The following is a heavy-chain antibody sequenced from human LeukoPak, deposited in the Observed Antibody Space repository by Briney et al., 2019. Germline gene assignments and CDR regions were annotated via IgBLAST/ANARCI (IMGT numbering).Heavy chain of an antibody. J-gene: IGHJ2*01. D-gene: IGHD5-24*01. V-gene: IGHV3-11*01. CDR1: GFSFSDSF. CDR3: ASREMATINNWYFDL. CDR2: ISSSGITI. Sequence: PGGSLRLSCAASGFSFSDSFMSWIRQAPGKGLEWVSFISSSGITIYYVDSVKGRFTISRDNSKNSLYLQMNSLRAEDTAVYHCASREMATINNWYFDLWGRGTLVTVSS.